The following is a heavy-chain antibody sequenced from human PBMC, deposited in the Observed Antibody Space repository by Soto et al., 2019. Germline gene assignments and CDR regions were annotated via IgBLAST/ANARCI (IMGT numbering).Heavy chain of an antibody. CDR3: ARNLYGYGNWDY. CDR1: GFTLRSYW. J-gene: IGHJ4*02. Sequence: GGSLRLSCAASGFTLRSYWMHWVRQAPWGGLVWVSRIDGSGSNTFYADSVKGRFTISRDNAKNTLYLQMNNLSPEDTAVYYFARNLYGYGNWDYWGQGNLV. V-gene: IGHV3-74*01. CDR2: IDGSGSNT. D-gene: IGHD1-1*01.